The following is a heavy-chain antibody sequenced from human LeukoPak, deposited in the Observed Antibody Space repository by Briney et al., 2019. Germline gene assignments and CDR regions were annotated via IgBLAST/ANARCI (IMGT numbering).Heavy chain of an antibody. Sequence: SETLSLTCAVYGGSSSGYYWSWIRQPPGKGLEWIGEINHSGSTNYNPSLKSRVTISVDTSKNQFSLKLSSVTAADTAVYYCARGGDYVWGSYRLFDYWGQGTLVTVSS. CDR2: INHSGST. CDR3: ARGGDYVWGSYRLFDY. D-gene: IGHD3-16*02. V-gene: IGHV4-34*01. CDR1: GGSSSGYY. J-gene: IGHJ4*02.